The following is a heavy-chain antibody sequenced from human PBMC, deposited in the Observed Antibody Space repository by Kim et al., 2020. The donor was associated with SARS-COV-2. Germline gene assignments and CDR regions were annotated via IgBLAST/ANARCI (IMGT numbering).Heavy chain of an antibody. V-gene: IGHV1-2*06. D-gene: IGHD3-3*01. CDR1: GYTFTGYY. J-gene: IGHJ4*02. CDR2: INPNSSGT. CDR3: ARDLPPEVTIFGVVIREYYFDY. Sequence: ASVKVSCKASGYTFTGYYMHWVRQAPGQGLEWMGRINPNSSGTNYAQKFQGRVTMTRDTSISTAYMELSRLRSDDTAVYYCARDLPPEVTIFGVVIREYYFDYWGQGTLVTVSS.